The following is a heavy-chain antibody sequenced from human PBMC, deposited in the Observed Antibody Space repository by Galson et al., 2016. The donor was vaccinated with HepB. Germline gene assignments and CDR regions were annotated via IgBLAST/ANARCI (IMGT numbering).Heavy chain of an antibody. CDR1: GFTFSSYS. CDR2: ISSSSSYI. V-gene: IGHV3-21*01. J-gene: IGHJ6*03. CDR3: ASDLVAPAAIRPTYYYYMDV. Sequence: SLRLSCAASGFTFSSYSMNWVRQAPGKGLEWVSSISSSSSYIYYADSVRGRFTISRDNAKNSLYLQMNSLRAEDTAVYYCASDLVAPAAIRPTYYYYMDVWGKGTTVTVAS. D-gene: IGHD2-2*02.